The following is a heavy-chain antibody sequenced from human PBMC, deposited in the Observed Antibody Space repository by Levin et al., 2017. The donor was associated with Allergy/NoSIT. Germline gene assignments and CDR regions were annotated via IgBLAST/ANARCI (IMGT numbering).Heavy chain of an antibody. CDR1: GDSISIGDYY. CDR3: ARVAGSGSLRYYNYYGMDV. D-gene: IGHD3-10*01. V-gene: IGHV4-30-4*01. Sequence: SETLSLTCTVSGDSISIGDYYWSWIRQPPGKGLEWIGYIYYSGSTYYNPSLNSRVTISVDTSKNQFSLKLSSVTAADTAVYYCARVAGSGSLRYYNYYGMDVWGQGTAVTVSS. J-gene: IGHJ6*02. CDR2: IYYSGST.